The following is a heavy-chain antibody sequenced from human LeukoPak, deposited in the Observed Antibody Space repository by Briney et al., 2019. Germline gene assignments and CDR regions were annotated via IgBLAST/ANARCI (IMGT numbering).Heavy chain of an antibody. J-gene: IGHJ4*02. V-gene: IGHV4-59*08. D-gene: IGHD6-19*01. CDR3: ARTVALSPVGYFDY. CDR2: IYYSGST. CDR1: GGSISSYY. Sequence: SETLSLTCTVSGGSISSYYWSWIRQPPGKGLEWIGYIYYSGSTNYNPSLKSRVTISVDTSKNQFSLKLSSVTAADTDVYYCARTVALSPVGYFDYWGQGTLVTVSS.